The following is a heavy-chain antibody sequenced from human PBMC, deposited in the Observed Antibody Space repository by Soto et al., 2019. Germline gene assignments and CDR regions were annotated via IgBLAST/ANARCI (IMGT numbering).Heavy chain of an antibody. J-gene: IGHJ5*02. CDR3: ARLLRYSGYDRKNPNWFDP. V-gene: IGHV4-39*01. D-gene: IGHD5-12*01. Sequence: SETLSLTCTASGGSISSSSYYWGWIRQPPGKGLEWIGSIYYSGSTYYNPSLKSRVTISVDTSKNQFSLKLSSVTAADTAVYYCARLLRYSGYDRKNPNWFDPWGQGTLVTVSS. CDR2: IYYSGST. CDR1: GGSISSSSYY.